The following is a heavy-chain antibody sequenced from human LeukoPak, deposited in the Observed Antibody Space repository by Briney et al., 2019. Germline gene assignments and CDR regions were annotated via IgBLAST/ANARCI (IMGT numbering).Heavy chain of an antibody. CDR3: ARGTPQGGLDI. CDR2: TNPNSGNT. CDR1: GGTFSSYA. V-gene: IGHV1-8*03. D-gene: IGHD1-26*01. J-gene: IGHJ3*02. Sequence: ASVKVSCKASGGTFSSYAISWVRQATGQGLEWMGWTNPNSGNTGYAQKFQGRVTITRDTSISTAYMELSSLRSEDTAVYYCARGTPQGGLDIWGQGTMVTVSS.